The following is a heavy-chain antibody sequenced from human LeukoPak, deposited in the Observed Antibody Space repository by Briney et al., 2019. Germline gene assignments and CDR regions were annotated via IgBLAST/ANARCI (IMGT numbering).Heavy chain of an antibody. J-gene: IGHJ6*03. Sequence: GGSLRLSCAASGFTFSSYGMTWVRQAPGKRLEWVSYISSSSSTIYYADSVKGRFTISRDNAKNSLYLQLNSLRAEDTAVYYCAKDRCSNGIGCYYYYMDVWGKGTTVTISS. V-gene: IGHV3-48*01. CDR3: AKDRCSNGIGCYYYYMDV. CDR2: ISSSSSTI. CDR1: GFTFSSYG. D-gene: IGHD2-8*01.